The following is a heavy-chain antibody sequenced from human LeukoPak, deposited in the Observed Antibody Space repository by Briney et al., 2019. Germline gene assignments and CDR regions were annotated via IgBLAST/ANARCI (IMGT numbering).Heavy chain of an antibody. Sequence: PGRSLRLSCAASGLTFSSYGMHWVRQAPGKGLEWISYISSSGTTIYYADSMKGRFTISRDNAKNSLYLQMNSLRAEDTAVYYCASPMTTVTTNAFDIWGQGTMVTVSS. D-gene: IGHD4-17*01. CDR3: ASPMTTVTTNAFDI. J-gene: IGHJ3*02. V-gene: IGHV3-48*03. CDR2: ISSSGTTI. CDR1: GLTFSSYG.